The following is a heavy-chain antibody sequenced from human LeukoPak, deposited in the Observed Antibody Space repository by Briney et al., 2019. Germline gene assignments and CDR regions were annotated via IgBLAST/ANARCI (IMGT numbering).Heavy chain of an antibody. CDR2: ISSDGNLI. Sequence: GGSLRLSCAASGFTFSRYAEHWVRQAPGKGLEWVAVISSDGNLIFYADSLKGRFTISRDDSRSTLYLQMNSLRVEDTALYYCAREEYDYGLGAFDYWGQGDLVTVSS. CDR3: AREEYDYGLGAFDY. CDR1: GFTFSRYA. J-gene: IGHJ4*02. D-gene: IGHD4/OR15-4a*01. V-gene: IGHV3-30-3*01.